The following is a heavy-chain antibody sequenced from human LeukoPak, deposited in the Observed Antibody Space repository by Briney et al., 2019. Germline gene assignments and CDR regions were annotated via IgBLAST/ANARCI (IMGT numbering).Heavy chain of an antibody. CDR1: GFTFSSYS. Sequence: GGSLRLSCAASGFTFSSYSMNWVRQAPGKGLEWVSSISSSSSYIYCADSVKGRFTISRDNAKNSLYLQMNSLRAEDTAVYYCARDLWFGEELDPWGQGTLVTVSS. CDR3: ARDLWFGEELDP. J-gene: IGHJ5*02. D-gene: IGHD3-10*01. V-gene: IGHV3-21*01. CDR2: ISSSSSYI.